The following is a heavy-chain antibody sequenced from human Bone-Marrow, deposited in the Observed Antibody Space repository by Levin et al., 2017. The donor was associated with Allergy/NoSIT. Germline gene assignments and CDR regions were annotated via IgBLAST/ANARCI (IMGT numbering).Heavy chain of an antibody. V-gene: IGHV3-15*01. CDR2: IKSRSDGGTT. D-gene: IGHD3-10*01. J-gene: IGHJ4*02. CDR3: TTEEGSFYY. CDR1: GFTFRNAM. Sequence: SCAASGFTFRNAMMSWVRQAPGKGLEWVGRIKSRSDGGTTDYASPVKGRFTLSRDDSKNTLFLQMNSLKPEDTGVYYCTTEEGSFYYWGRGTLVTVSS.